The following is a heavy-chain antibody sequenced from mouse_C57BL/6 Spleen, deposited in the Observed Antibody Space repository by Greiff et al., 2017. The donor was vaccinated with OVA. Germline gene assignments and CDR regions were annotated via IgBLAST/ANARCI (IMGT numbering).Heavy chain of an antibody. V-gene: IGHV1-59*01. J-gene: IGHJ2*01. CDR3: ASGLRLDY. CDR2: IDPSDSYT. CDR1: GYTFTSYW. D-gene: IGHD2-4*01. Sequence: QVQLQQPGAELVRPGTSVKLSCKASGYTFTSYWMHWVKQRPGQGLEWIGVIDPSDSYTNYNQKFKGKATLTVDTSSSTAYMQLSSLTSEDSAVYYCASGLRLDYWGQGTTLTVSS.